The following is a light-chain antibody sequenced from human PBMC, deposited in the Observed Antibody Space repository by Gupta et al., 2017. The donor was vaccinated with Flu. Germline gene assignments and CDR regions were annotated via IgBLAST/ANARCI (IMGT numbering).Light chain of an antibody. CDR1: SSDVGGYHF. Sequence: QSALTQPRSVSGSPGQSVTISCTGTSSDVGGYHFVSWYQRHPGKAPKLMIYDVTKRPSGVPDRFSGSKSGNTASLTISGLQPEDDADYHCCSYAGSYTWVFGGGTKLTVL. J-gene: IGLJ3*02. V-gene: IGLV2-11*01. CDR2: DVT. CDR3: CSYAGSYTWV.